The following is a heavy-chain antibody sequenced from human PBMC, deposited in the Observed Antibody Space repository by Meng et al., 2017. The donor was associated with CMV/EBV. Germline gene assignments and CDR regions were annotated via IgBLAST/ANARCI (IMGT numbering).Heavy chain of an antibody. CDR1: GLTVSSNY. D-gene: IGHD6-19*01. J-gene: IGHJ3*02. V-gene: IGHV3-53*01. Sequence: LTLTCTFSGLTVSSNYMSWVRQAPGKGLEWVSVIYSGGTTGYADSVRGRFTISRDKSKNTLYLQMNSLRVEDTAVYYCERSSGWYAFDMWGQGTMVTVSS. CDR3: ERSSGWYAFDM. CDR2: IYSGGTT.